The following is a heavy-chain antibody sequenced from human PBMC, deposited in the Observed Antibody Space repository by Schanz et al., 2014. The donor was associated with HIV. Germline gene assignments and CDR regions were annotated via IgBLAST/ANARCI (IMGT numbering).Heavy chain of an antibody. CDR1: GYTFTGYY. CDR2: MNPNSGNT. J-gene: IGHJ4*02. D-gene: IGHD1-26*01. Sequence: QVQLVQSGAEVKKPGASVKVSCKASGYTFTGYYMHWVRQATGLGLEWMGWMNPNSGNTGYAQKFQGRVTMTRKTSISTAYMELSSLRSEDTAVYYCARGGGSGSYFAGYHFDYWGQGTLVTVSS. V-gene: IGHV1-8*02. CDR3: ARGGGSGSYFAGYHFDY.